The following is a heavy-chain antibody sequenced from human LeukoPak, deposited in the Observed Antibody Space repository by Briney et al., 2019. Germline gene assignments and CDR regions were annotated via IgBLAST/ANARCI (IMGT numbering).Heavy chain of an antibody. J-gene: IGHJ4*02. CDR2: IKEDGSDK. CDR1: GFTFSNYW. CDR3: ARESIAVAGAPFDY. D-gene: IGHD6-19*01. V-gene: IGHV3-7*03. Sequence: GGSLRLSCAASGFTFSNYWMSWVRQTPGKGLEWVANIKEDGSDKYYVDSLKGRFTISRDNAKNSLYLQMNSLRAEDTAVYYCARESIAVAGAPFDYWGQGTLVTVSS.